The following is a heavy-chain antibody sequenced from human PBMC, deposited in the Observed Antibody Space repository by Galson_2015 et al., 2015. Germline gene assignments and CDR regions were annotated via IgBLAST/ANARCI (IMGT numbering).Heavy chain of an antibody. J-gene: IGHJ2*01. CDR3: ARGTLTVAGIFDL. CDR2: IYYSGGT. V-gene: IGHV4-59*01. Sequence: ETLSLTCTVSSGPIRSYYWSWLRQPPGKGLEWIGYIYYSGGTNYNPSLKSRVTISLDTSKNQFSLKLSSVTAADTAVYYCARGTLTVAGIFDLWGRGTLVTVSS. D-gene: IGHD6-13*01. CDR1: SGPIRSYY.